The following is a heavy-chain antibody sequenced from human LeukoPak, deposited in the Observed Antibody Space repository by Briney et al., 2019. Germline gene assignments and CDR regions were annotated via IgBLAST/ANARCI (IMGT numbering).Heavy chain of an antibody. J-gene: IGHJ6*03. CDR1: GYTFTGYY. CDR2: INPNSGGT. CDR3: ARGSSSGVYYYYYYMDV. D-gene: IGHD6-13*01. Sequence: ASVKVSCKASGYTFTGYYMHWVRQAPGQGLEWMGWINPNSGGTNYAQKLQGRVTMTRDTSISTAYMELSRLRSDDTAVYYCARGSSSGVYYYYYYMDVWGKGTTVAVSS. V-gene: IGHV1-2*02.